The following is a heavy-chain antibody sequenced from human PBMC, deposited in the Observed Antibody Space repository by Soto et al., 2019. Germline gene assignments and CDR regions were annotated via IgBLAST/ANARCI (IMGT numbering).Heavy chain of an antibody. D-gene: IGHD3-22*01. CDR1: GGSFSSSYY. CDR2: IYYSGHT. J-gene: IGHJ4*02. CDR3: ARATYYYDSSGYLYYFDY. Sequence: SETLSLTCAVSGGSFSSSYYWGWLRQPPGKGLEWLGNIYYSGHTYYNPSLKSRFAMSVDTSKNQFSLTLTSVTAADTAVYYCARATYYYDSSGYLYYFDYWGQGTLVTVSS. V-gene: IGHV4-39*01.